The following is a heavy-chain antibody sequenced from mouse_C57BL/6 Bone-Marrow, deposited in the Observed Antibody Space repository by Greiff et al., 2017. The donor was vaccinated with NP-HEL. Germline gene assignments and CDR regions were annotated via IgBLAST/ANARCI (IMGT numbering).Heavy chain of an antibody. Sequence: EVKVVESGGGLVQPKGSLKLSCAASGFTFNTYAMHWVRQAPGKGLEWVARIRSKSSNYATYYADSVKDRFTISRDDSQSMLYLQMNNLKTEDTAMYYCVREENYYGSSGYFDVWGTGTTVTVSS. CDR3: VREENYYGSSGYFDV. J-gene: IGHJ1*03. D-gene: IGHD1-1*01. V-gene: IGHV10-3*01. CDR1: GFTFNTYA. CDR2: IRSKSSNYAT.